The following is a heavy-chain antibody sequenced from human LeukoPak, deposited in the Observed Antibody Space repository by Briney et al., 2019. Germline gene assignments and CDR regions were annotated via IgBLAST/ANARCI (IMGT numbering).Heavy chain of an antibody. CDR2: TSASGSSP. CDR3: ANVAGGNAYDYIHY. V-gene: IGHV3-23*01. J-gene: IGHJ4*02. Sequence: GGSLRLSCAASGFTFSNYGMNWVGQAPGKGLEWVSATSASGSSPNYSDSVKGRFTISRDNSKNTLYLQMNSLRAEDTAVYYCANVAGGNAYDYIHYWGQGTLVTVSS. D-gene: IGHD5-12*01. CDR1: GFTFSNYG.